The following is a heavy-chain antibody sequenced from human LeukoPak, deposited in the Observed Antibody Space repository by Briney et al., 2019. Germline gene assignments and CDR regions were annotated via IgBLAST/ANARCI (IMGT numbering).Heavy chain of an antibody. V-gene: IGHV1-69*01. Sequence: SVKVSCKASGGTFNNYAISWVRQAPGQGLECMGGIIPIFGTANYAQKFQGRVTITADESTSTAYMELSSLRYEDTAVYYCARVWCSGGSCYSSRGAFDIWGQGTMVTVSS. CDR3: ARVWCSGGSCYSSRGAFDI. D-gene: IGHD2-15*01. J-gene: IGHJ3*02. CDR1: GGTFNNYA. CDR2: IIPIFGTA.